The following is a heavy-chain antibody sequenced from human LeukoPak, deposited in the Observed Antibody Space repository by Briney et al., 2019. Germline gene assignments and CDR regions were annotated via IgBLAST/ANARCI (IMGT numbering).Heavy chain of an antibody. V-gene: IGHV3-33*01. CDR3: ARAAPYYDILTGYFDY. J-gene: IGHJ4*02. CDR1: GFTFSSYG. D-gene: IGHD3-9*01. CDR2: IWYDGSNK. Sequence: PGGSLRLSCAASGFTFSSYGMHWVRQAPGKGLEWVAVIWYDGSNKYYADSVKGRFTISRDNSKNTLYLQMNSLRAEDTAVYYCARAAPYYDILTGYFDYWAREPWSPSPQ.